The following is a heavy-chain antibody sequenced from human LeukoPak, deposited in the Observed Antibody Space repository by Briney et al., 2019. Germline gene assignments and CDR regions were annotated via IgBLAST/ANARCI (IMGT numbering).Heavy chain of an antibody. V-gene: IGHV4-59*01. CDR3: ARVGWNYGFVDY. D-gene: IGHD1-7*01. J-gene: IGHJ4*02. CDR1: GGSISSYY. CDR2: IYYSGST. Sequence: SSETLSLTCTVSGGSISSYYWSWIRQPPGKGLEWIGYIYYSGSTNYNPSLKSRVTISVDTSKNQFSLKLSSVTAADTAVYYCARVGWNYGFVDYWGQGTLVTVSS.